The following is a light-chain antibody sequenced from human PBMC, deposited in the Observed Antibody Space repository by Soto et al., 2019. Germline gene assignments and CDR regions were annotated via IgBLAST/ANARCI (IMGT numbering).Light chain of an antibody. CDR2: KAF. CDR1: QSIVYSDGNAY. J-gene: IGKJ2*01. CDR3: MQGTHWPPVS. V-gene: IGKV2-30*01. Sequence: DVVMTQSPLSLPVTLGQPASISCRSSQSIVYSDGNAYLSWFQQRPGQSPRRLIYKAFNRDSGVPDRSGGRGSGTDFTLKISRVEAEDVGVYFLMQGTHWPPVSFSQGTKLQIK.